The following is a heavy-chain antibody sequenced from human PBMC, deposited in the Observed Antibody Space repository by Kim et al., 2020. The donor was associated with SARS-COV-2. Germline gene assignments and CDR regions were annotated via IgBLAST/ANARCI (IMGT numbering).Heavy chain of an antibody. V-gene: IGHV3-7*01. CDR3: ARDSAVYYDFWSGYSGGAFDI. J-gene: IGHJ3*02. CDR2: IKQDGSEK. D-gene: IGHD3-3*01. Sequence: GGSLRLSCAASGFTFSSYWMSWVRQAPGKGLEWVANIKQDGSEKYYVDSVKGRFTISRDNAKNSLYLQMNSLRAEDTAVYYCARDSAVYYDFWSGYSGGAFDIWGQGTMVTVSS. CDR1: GFTFSSYW.